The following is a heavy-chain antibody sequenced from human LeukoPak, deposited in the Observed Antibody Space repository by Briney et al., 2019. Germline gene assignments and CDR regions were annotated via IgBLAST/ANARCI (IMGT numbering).Heavy chain of an antibody. CDR1: GGSISSSNYH. Sequence: KPSETLSLTCTVSGGSISSSNYHWGWIRQPPGKGPEWIGSVYYSGSTYYNPSLKSRVIVSVDTSKNQFSLKLSSVTAADTAVYYCARHLWSSSWCYFDYWGQGTLVTVSS. CDR3: ARHLWSSSWCYFDY. J-gene: IGHJ4*02. V-gene: IGHV4-39*01. D-gene: IGHD6-13*01. CDR2: VYYSGST.